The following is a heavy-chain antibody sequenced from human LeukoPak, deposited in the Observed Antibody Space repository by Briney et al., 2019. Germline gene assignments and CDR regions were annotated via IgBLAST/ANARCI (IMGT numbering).Heavy chain of an antibody. CDR3: ARDREGYYDILTGYYGVGAFDI. CDR2: INPNSGGT. D-gene: IGHD3-9*01. Sequence: ASVTVSCKASGYTFTVYYMHWVRQAPGQGLEWMGWINPNSGGTNYAQKFQGRVTMTRDTSISTAYMELSRLRSDDTAVYYCARDREGYYDILTGYYGVGAFDIWGQGTMVTVSS. CDR1: GYTFTVYY. V-gene: IGHV1-2*02. J-gene: IGHJ3*02.